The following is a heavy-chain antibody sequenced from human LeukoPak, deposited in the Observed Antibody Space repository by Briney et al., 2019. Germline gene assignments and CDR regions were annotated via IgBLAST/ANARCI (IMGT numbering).Heavy chain of an antibody. Sequence: QPGGSLRLSCVAYGFSLGDFNMIWVRQAPGKGLELLSYIGPSSSISYLSTYYAQSTKGRFTISRDIASNSLFLQMSSLRVEDTAVYYCASHWGGYWGQGTLVTVSS. D-gene: IGHD3-16*01. V-gene: IGHV3-48*01. CDR3: ASHWGGY. CDR1: GFSLGDFN. CDR2: IGPSSSISYLST. J-gene: IGHJ4*02.